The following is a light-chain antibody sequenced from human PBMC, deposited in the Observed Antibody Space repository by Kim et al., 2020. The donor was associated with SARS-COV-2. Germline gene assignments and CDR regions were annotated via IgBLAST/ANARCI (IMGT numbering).Light chain of an antibody. CDR1: SANIGAGYD. CDR2: DNS. V-gene: IGLV1-40*01. Sequence: GQGVTISCAGSSANIGAGYDVHWYQQCPGTAPKLLIYDNSNRPSGVPDRFSGSKSGTSAALAITGLQAEDEADYYCQSYDSSLGVVFGGGTQLTVL. CDR3: QSYDSSLGVV. J-gene: IGLJ2*01.